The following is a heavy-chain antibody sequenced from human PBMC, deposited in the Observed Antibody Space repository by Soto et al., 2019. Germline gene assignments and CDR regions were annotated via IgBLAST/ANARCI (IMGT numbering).Heavy chain of an antibody. CDR3: ARGQRGGSFDY. CDR2: IYSSGST. D-gene: IGHD1-26*01. CDR1: VVSIIGYY. V-gene: IGHV4-4*07. Sequence: SETLSLTCSFSVVSIIGYYWSWIRQPAGRRLEWIGRIYSSGSTNYNPSLRSRVTMSADTSKKQFSLRLTSVTAADTAVYYCARGQRGGSFDYWGRGTLVTVSS. J-gene: IGHJ4*02.